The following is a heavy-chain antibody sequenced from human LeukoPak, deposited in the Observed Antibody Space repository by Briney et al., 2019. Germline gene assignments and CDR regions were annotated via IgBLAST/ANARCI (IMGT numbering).Heavy chain of an antibody. CDR3: ASIAAAGTDDS. V-gene: IGHV3-33*01. Sequence: PGRSLRLSCAASGFTFSSYGMHWVRQAPGKGLEWVAVIWYDGSNKYYADSVKGRFTISRDNSKNTLYLQMNSLRAEDTAVYCCASIAAAGTDDSWGQGTLVTVSS. CDR1: GFTFSSYG. CDR2: IWYDGSNK. D-gene: IGHD6-13*01. J-gene: IGHJ4*02.